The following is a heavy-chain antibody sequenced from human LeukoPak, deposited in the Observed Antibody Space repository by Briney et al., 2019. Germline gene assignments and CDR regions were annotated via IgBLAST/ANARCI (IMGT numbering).Heavy chain of an antibody. CDR1: RDFTSSYY. J-gene: IGHJ4*02. Sequence: SETLSLTCTVSRDFTSSYYWSWIRQPAGKGLEWIGRIYTSGSTNYNPSLKSRVTMSVDTSKNQFSLKLSSVTAADTAVYYCAREMIEYFYDSSGLDYWGQGTLVTVSS. CDR3: AREMIEYFYDSSGLDY. V-gene: IGHV4-4*07. CDR2: IYTSGST. D-gene: IGHD3-22*01.